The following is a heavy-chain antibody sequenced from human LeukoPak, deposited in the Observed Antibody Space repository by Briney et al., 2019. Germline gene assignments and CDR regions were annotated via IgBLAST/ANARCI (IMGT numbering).Heavy chain of an antibody. CDR2: ISYDGSNQ. Sequence: GGSLRLSCAASGFTFRSYGMHWVRQAPGKGLEWVAVISYDGSNQYYADSVKGRFTISRDNSKNTLYLQMHSLRPEDTAVYYCAKGWVIVFYYLDYWGQGTLVTVSS. CDR1: GFTFRSYG. CDR3: AKGWVIVFYYLDY. V-gene: IGHV3-30*18. J-gene: IGHJ4*02. D-gene: IGHD2-21*01.